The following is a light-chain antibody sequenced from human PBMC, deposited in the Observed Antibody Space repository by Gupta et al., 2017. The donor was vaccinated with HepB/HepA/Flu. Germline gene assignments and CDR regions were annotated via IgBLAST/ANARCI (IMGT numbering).Light chain of an antibody. Sequence: QSVLTQPPSVSEAPRQRVTISCSGSSSNIGNNAVNWYQQLPGKAPKLLIYYDDLLPSGVSDRFSGSKPGTSASLAISGLQSEDEADYYCAAWDDSLNGPLFGGGTKLTVL. CDR3: AAWDDSLNGPL. CDR2: YDD. J-gene: IGLJ2*01. CDR1: SSNIGNNA. V-gene: IGLV1-36*01.